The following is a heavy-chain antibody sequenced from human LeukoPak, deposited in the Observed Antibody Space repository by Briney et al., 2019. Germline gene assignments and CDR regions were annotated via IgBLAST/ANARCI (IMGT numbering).Heavy chain of an antibody. J-gene: IGHJ6*03. CDR2: FDPEDGET. CDR3: ARGITMVRGVITHYYYYYYMDV. CDR1: GYTLTELS. D-gene: IGHD3-10*01. V-gene: IGHV1-24*01. Sequence: ASVKVSCKVSGYTLTELSMHWVRQAPGKGLEWMGGFDPEDGETIYAQKFQGRVTMTEDTSTDTAYMELRSLRSDDAAVYYCARGITMVRGVITHYYYYYYMDVWGKGTTVTVSS.